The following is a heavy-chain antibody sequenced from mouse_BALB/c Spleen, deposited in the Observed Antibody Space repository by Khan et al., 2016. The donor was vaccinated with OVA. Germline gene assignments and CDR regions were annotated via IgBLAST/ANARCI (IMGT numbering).Heavy chain of an antibody. V-gene: IGHV14-3*02. CDR1: GFTIKDTY. CDR3: AGITYCDGSY. Sequence: VRLQQSGAELVKPGASVKLSCTTSGFTIKDTYIPWVKQRPEQGLVWIGRIDPANGYTKFDPRFRGQATITTDTSSNTVYLQLRSLTSEDTAVYYLAGITYCDGSYWGQGTLVTVS. CDR2: IDPANGYT. J-gene: IGHJ3*01. D-gene: IGHD1-1*01.